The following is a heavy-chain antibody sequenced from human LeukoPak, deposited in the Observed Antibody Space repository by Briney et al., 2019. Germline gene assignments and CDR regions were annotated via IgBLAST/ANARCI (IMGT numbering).Heavy chain of an antibody. Sequence: ASVKVSRKASGYTFTGYYMHWVRQAPGQGLEGMGWINPNSGGTNYAQKFQGRVTMTRDTSISTAYMELSRLRSDDTAVYYCARVAGIRHGAPSYWGQGTLVTVSS. CDR1: GYTFTGYY. J-gene: IGHJ4*02. D-gene: IGHD1-26*01. CDR2: INPNSGGT. V-gene: IGHV1-2*02. CDR3: ARVAGIRHGAPSY.